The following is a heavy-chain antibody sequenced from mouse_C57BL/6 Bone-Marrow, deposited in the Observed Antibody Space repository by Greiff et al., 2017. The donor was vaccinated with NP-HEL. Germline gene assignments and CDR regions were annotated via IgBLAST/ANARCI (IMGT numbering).Heavy chain of an antibody. Sequence: EVNVVESGGDLVKPGGSLKLSCAASGFTFSSYGMSWVRQTPDKRLEWVATISSGGSYTYYPDSVKGRFTISRDNAKNTLYLQMSSLKSEDTAMYYCARRVWLLPLFAYWGQGTRVTVSA. V-gene: IGHV5-6*02. CDR1: GFTFSSYG. CDR3: ARRVWLLPLFAY. J-gene: IGHJ3*01. D-gene: IGHD2-3*01. CDR2: ISSGGSYT.